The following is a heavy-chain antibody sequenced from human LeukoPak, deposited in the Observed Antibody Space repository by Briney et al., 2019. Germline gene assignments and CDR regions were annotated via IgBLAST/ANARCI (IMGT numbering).Heavy chain of an antibody. D-gene: IGHD3-3*01. CDR1: GFTFSNYA. Sequence: GGSLRLSCAASGFTFSNYAMSWVRQASGKGLEWVSAISGSGGSTYYADSVKGRFTISRDNSKNTLYLQMNSLRAEDTAVYYCAKDRDFWSGYSGFDPWGQGTLVTVSS. CDR2: ISGSGGST. J-gene: IGHJ5*02. V-gene: IGHV3-23*01. CDR3: AKDRDFWSGYSGFDP.